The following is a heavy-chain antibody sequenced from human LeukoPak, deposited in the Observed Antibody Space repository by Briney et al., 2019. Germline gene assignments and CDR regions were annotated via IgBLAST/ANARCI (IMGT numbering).Heavy chain of an antibody. V-gene: IGHV3-23*01. CDR3: AREKLSSGFFDY. J-gene: IGHJ4*02. CDR1: EFTFNNYA. D-gene: IGHD5-12*01. Sequence: PGGSLRLSCAASEFTFNNYAMSWVRQVPGKGLEWVSAISGNGGKTYYADSVKGRFTISRDNSKSTLYLQMNSLRAEDTAICYCAREKLSSGFFDYWGQGTLVTVSS. CDR2: ISGNGGKT.